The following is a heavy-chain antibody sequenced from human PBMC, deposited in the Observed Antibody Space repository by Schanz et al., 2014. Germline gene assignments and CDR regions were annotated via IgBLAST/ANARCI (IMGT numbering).Heavy chain of an antibody. V-gene: IGHV1-69*09. CDR2: IIPIAGIT. CDR1: GYTFTSYS. D-gene: IGHD6-6*01. CDR3: ARDQSPYTNSSDVRYFDY. J-gene: IGHJ4*02. Sequence: QVQLIQSGAEVKKPGASVKVSCTASGYTFTSYSIHWVRQAPGQGLEWMGRIIPIAGITNYAQRFQGRVSITADTSTNTAYMELSSLTSEDTAVHYCARDQSPYTNSSDVRYFDYWGQGSLVTVSS.